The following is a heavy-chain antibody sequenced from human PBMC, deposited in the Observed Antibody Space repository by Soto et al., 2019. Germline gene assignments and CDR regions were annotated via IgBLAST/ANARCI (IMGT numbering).Heavy chain of an antibody. V-gene: IGHV4-30-4*01. Sequence: SETLSLTCSVSGGSISSGYYYWSWIRQAPGKDLEWIGNIYYSGNTYYNRPLKSGLIISIDTSKNQLSLKVGSVTAADSAVYYCANTSLYGMDVWGQGTTVTVSS. CDR2: IYYSGNT. J-gene: IGHJ6*02. CDR3: ANTSLYGMDV. D-gene: IGHD6-6*01. CDR1: GGSISSGYYY.